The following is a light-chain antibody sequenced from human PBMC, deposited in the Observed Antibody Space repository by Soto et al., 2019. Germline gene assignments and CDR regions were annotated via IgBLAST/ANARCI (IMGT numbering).Light chain of an antibody. CDR3: QQSYSTPIT. CDR2: AAS. V-gene: IGKV1-39*01. J-gene: IGKJ5*01. Sequence: DIQMTQSPSALSASVGDRVTITCRASQSISSFLTWYQQKAGKAPKLLIFAASSLQSGVPSRFSGSRSGPDFTLTISSLQPEDFATYYCQQSYSTPITFGQGTRL. CDR1: QSISSF.